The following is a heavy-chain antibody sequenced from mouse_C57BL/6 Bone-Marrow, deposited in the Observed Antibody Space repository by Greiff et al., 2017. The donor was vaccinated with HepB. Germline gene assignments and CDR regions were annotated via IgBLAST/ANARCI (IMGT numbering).Heavy chain of an antibody. CDR2: ISDGGSYT. CDR3: ARDRRVYGKKNDAMDD. V-gene: IGHV5-4*01. J-gene: IGHJ4*01. Sequence: EVQRVESGGGLVKPGGSLKLSCAASGFTFSSYAMSWVRQTPEKRLEWVATISDGGSYTYYPDNVKGRFTISRDNAKNNLYLQMSQLKSEDTAMYYSARDRRVYGKKNDAMDDWGQGTSVTVAS. D-gene: IGHD2-1*01. CDR1: GFTFSSYA.